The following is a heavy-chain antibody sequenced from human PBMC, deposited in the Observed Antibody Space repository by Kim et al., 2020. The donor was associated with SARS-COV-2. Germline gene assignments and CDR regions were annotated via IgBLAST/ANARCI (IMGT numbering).Heavy chain of an antibody. V-gene: IGHV3-15*01. Sequence: GTTSFAAPVKRRFTISRDDSKNTLYLLMNSLKTEDTAVYYCTTADRSILDYWGQGTLVTVSS. CDR3: TTADRSILDY. J-gene: IGHJ4*02. CDR2: GTT. D-gene: IGHD2-15*01.